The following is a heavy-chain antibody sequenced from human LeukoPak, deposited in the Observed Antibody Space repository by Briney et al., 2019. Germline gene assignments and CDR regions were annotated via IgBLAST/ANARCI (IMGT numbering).Heavy chain of an antibody. D-gene: IGHD3-16*01. Sequence: SETLSLTCTVSGGSISSSSYYWGWIRQPPGKGLEWIGSIYYSGSTYYNPSLKSRVTISVDTSKNQFSLKLSSVTAADTAVYYCARVFGGYTLNWGQGTLVTVSS. V-gene: IGHV4-39*07. CDR1: GGSISSSSYY. J-gene: IGHJ4*02. CDR3: ARVFGGYTLN. CDR2: IYYSGST.